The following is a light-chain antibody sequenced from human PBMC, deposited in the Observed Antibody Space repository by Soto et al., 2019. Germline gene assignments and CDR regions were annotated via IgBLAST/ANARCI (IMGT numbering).Light chain of an antibody. CDR1: QSVSSNF. Sequence: DTLSVSRGERATLSCRASQSVSSNFLDWYQQKPGQAPRLLIYGASSRATGIPDRFSGSGSGTDFTLTISRLEPEDFAVYYCPQYGSSPLPSGQRTK. CDR2: GAS. CDR3: PQYGSSPLP. J-gene: IGKJ1*01. V-gene: IGKV3-20*01.